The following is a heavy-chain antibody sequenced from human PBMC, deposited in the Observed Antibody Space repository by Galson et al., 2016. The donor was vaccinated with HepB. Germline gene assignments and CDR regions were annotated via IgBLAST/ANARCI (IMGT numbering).Heavy chain of an antibody. Sequence: SLRLSCAASGFTFSTYAMHWVRQAPGKGLEWMAVIAYDGSNKYYIDSVKGRFNISRDNSKNTLYLQMNGLRAEDTAVYYCARDLIPYSDYVPGFWGLGTLVTVSS. CDR2: IAYDGSNK. CDR1: GFTFSTYA. CDR3: ARDLIPYSDYVPGF. D-gene: IGHD4-11*01. J-gene: IGHJ3*01. V-gene: IGHV3-30-3*01.